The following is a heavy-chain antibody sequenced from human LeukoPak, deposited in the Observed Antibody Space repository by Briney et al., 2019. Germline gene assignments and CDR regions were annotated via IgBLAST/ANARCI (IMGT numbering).Heavy chain of an antibody. Sequence: SVKVSCKASGGTFSSYAISWVRQAPGQGLEWMGGIIPIFGTANYAQKFQGRVTITADESTSTAYMELSSLRSEDTAVYYCARANNWNYPAFDYWGQGTLVTVSS. D-gene: IGHD1-7*01. CDR2: IIPIFGTA. CDR1: GGTFSSYA. J-gene: IGHJ4*02. CDR3: ARANNWNYPAFDY. V-gene: IGHV1-69*13.